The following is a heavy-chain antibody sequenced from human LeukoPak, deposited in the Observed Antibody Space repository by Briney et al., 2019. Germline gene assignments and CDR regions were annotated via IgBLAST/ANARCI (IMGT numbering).Heavy chain of an antibody. D-gene: IGHD6-13*01. J-gene: IGHJ4*02. Sequence: SVKVSCKASGFTFTSSAVQWVRQARGQRLEWIGWIVVGSGNTNYAQKFQERVTITRDMSTSTAYMELSSLRSEDTAVYYCARALAAAGTLFDYWGQGTLVTVSS. CDR2: IVVGSGNT. CDR3: ARALAAAGTLFDY. V-gene: IGHV1-58*01. CDR1: GFTFTSSA.